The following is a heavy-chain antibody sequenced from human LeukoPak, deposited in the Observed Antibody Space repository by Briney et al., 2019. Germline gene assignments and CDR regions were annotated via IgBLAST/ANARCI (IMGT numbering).Heavy chain of an antibody. D-gene: IGHD6-6*01. Sequence: SLKVSCKASGGTFSSYAISWVRQAPGQGLEWMGRFIPIFGIANYAQKFQGRVTITTDESTSTAYMELSSLRSEDTAVYYCARYSSSSGDDWFDPWGQGTLVTVSS. J-gene: IGHJ5*02. CDR3: ARYSSSSGDDWFDP. CDR2: FIPIFGIA. V-gene: IGHV1-69*05. CDR1: GGTFSSYA.